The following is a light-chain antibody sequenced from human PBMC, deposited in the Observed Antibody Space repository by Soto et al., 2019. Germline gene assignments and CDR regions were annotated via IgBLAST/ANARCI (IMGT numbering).Light chain of an antibody. CDR3: QQYGSYSPRT. CDR1: QSISSW. V-gene: IGKV1-5*03. CDR2: KSS. Sequence: DIQMTQSPSTLTASVGDRVTITCRASQSISSWLAWYQQKPGTAPKLLLYKSSSLESGVPSRFSGSGSGTEFTLTISRLQPDDFATYYCQQYGSYSPRTFGQGTKVEIK. J-gene: IGKJ1*01.